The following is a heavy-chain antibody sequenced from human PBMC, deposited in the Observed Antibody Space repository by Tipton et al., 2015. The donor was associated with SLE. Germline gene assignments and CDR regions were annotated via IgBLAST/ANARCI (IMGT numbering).Heavy chain of an antibody. D-gene: IGHD4-23*01. CDR2: IDYSGVT. V-gene: IGHV4-39*01. Sequence: LRLSCTVSGGSISSGSSYWGWIRQPPGKGLEWIGSIDYSGVTYYTPSLESRVTISVDTSKNQFSLKLSSVTAADTAVYYCARPLTTVAPEGFDIWGQGTMVTVSS. J-gene: IGHJ3*02. CDR1: GGSISSGSSY. CDR3: ARPLTTVAPEGFDI.